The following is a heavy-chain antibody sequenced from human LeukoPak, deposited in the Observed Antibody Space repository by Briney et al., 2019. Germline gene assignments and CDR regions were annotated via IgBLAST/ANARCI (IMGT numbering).Heavy chain of an antibody. CDR1: GFTFSSNG. J-gene: IGHJ4*02. CDR3: AKDPRRYSRTGGYFDY. Sequence: GRSLRLSCAASGFTFSSNGMHWVRQAPGKGLEWVALISYDGSNKYYADSVKGRFIISRDNSKNTLYLQMNSLRVEDTAVYYCAKDPRRYSRTGGYFDYWGQGTLVTVSS. V-gene: IGHV3-30*18. CDR2: ISYDGSNK. D-gene: IGHD6-13*01.